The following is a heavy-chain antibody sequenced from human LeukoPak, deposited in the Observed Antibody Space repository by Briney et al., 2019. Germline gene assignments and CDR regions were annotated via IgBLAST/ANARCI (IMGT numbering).Heavy chain of an antibody. J-gene: IGHJ4*02. Sequence: GGSLILSCAASGFALSDFYMSWIRQAPGKGLERVSYITYNGGAMYYADSLKGRFTISRDNAKNSLYLQMNSLRAEDTAVYYCARGHLEWGAWDQGTLVTVSS. V-gene: IGHV3-11*01. CDR1: GFALSDFY. D-gene: IGHD3-16*01. CDR3: ARGHLEWGA. CDR2: ITYNGGAM.